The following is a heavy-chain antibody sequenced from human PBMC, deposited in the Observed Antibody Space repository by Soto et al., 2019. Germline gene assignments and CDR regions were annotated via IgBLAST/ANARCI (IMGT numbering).Heavy chain of an antibody. CDR3: ARDLLYYYDRSGYFLGYNWFDP. J-gene: IGHJ5*02. CDR2: IYTSGST. D-gene: IGHD3-22*01. V-gene: IGHV4-4*07. CDR1: GGSISSYY. Sequence: SETLSLTCTVSGGSISSYYWSWIRQPAGKGLEWIGRIYTSGSTNYNPSLKSRVTMSVDTSKNQFSLKLSSVTAADTAVYYCARDLLYYYDRSGYFLGYNWFDPWGQGTLVTVSS.